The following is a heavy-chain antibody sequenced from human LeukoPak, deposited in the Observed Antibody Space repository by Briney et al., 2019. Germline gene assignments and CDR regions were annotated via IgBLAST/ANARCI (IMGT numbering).Heavy chain of an antibody. J-gene: IGHJ3*02. CDR1: GFTVSSNY. V-gene: IGHV3-66*01. D-gene: IGHD5-18*01. CDR2: IYSGGST. Sequence: PGGSLRLSCAASGFTVSSNYMSWVRQAPGKGLEWVSVIYSGGSTYYADSVKGRFTISRDNSKNTLYLQMNSLRAEDTAVYYCARAGKDERGYRNAFDIWGQGTMVTVSS. CDR3: ARAGKDERGYRNAFDI.